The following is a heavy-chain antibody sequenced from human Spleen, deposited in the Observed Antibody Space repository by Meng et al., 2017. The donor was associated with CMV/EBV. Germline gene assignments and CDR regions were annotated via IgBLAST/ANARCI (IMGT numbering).Heavy chain of an antibody. V-gene: IGHV4-34*01. CDR3: ARGLRIDYGGNSGYFDY. CDR2: SNHSGST. D-gene: IGHD4-23*01. J-gene: IGHJ4*02. CDR1: GGSFSDYY. Sequence: GGSFSDYYSSWIRQPQGKRRQWSGESNHSGSTKHNPSRKSRVTISVATSKRQFSLKLNSVTAADTAVYYCARGLRIDYGGNSGYFDYWGQGTLVTVSS.